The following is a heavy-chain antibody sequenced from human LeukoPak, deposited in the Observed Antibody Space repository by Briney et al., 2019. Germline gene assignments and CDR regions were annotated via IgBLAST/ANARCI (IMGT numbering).Heavy chain of an antibody. CDR3: AINGGGDSGYGNFDY. CDR1: GGTFSSSA. Sequence: SVKVSCKASGGTFSSSAISWVRQAPGQGLEWMGGIIPIFGTANYAQKFQGRVTITADESTSTAYMELSSLRAEDTAFYYCAINGGGDSGYGNFDYWGQGTLVTVSS. D-gene: IGHD5-12*01. V-gene: IGHV1-69*13. CDR2: IIPIFGTA. J-gene: IGHJ4*02.